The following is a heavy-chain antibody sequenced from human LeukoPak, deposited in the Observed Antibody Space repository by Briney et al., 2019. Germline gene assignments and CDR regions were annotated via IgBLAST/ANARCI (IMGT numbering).Heavy chain of an antibody. CDR3: ARAGYSSGWYRIWDY. Sequence: GGSLRLSCAASGFTFSSFEMSGVRQAPGKGREWVSAISGSGGNAYYADSVKGRFTISRDNSKNSLSLQMNSLRAEDTALYYCARAGYSSGWYRIWDYWGQGTLVSVRS. D-gene: IGHD6-19*01. J-gene: IGHJ4*02. V-gene: IGHV3-23*01. CDR2: ISGSGGNA. CDR1: GFTFSSFE.